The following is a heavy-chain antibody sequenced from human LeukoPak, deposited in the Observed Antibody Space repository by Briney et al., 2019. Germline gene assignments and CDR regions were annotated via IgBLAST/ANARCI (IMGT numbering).Heavy chain of an antibody. D-gene: IGHD6-6*01. J-gene: IGHJ4*02. CDR3: ARDRGAARPNDY. Sequence: GGSLRLSCAASGFTFSFYWMSWVRQAPGKGLEWVANIKQDGSEKYYVDSVVGRFIVSRDNAKNSLYLQMNSLRAEDTAVYYCARDRGAARPNDYWGQGTLATVSS. CDR1: GFTFSFYW. V-gene: IGHV3-7*03. CDR2: IKQDGSEK.